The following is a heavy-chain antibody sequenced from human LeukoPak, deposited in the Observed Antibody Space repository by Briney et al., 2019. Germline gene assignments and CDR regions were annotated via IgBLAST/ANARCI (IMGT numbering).Heavy chain of an antibody. CDR3: ARSGDGDYAHY. CDR1: GFTFSNSP. D-gene: IGHD4-17*01. J-gene: IGHJ4*02. Sequence: TGGSLRPSCAASGFTFSNSPMHWVRQAPGKGLEWMAVISYDGTNKYYADSVKGQFTISRDNSKNTLYLQMNSLRAEDTAVYYCARSGDGDYAHYWGQGTLVTVSS. CDR2: ISYDGTNK. V-gene: IGHV3-30-3*01.